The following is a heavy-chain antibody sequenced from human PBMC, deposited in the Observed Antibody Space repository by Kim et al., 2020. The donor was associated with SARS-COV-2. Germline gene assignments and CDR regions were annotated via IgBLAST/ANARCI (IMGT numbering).Heavy chain of an antibody. CDR3: ARDPHRPPFYLGIKRKPYFDY. J-gene: IGHJ4*02. CDR2: ISAYNGNT. CDR1: GYTFTSYG. Sequence: ASVKVSCKASGYTFTSYGISWVRQAPGQGLEWMGWISAYNGNTNYAQKLQGRVTMTTDTSTSTAYMELRSLRSDDTAVYYCARDPHRPPFYLGIKRKPYFDYWGQGTLVTVSS. D-gene: IGHD1-26*01. V-gene: IGHV1-18*01.